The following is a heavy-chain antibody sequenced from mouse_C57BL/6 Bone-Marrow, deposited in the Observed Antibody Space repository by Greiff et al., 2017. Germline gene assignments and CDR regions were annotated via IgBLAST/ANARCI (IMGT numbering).Heavy chain of an antibody. D-gene: IGHD1-1*01. V-gene: IGHV1-53*01. CDR1: GYTFTSYW. J-gene: IGHJ3*01. CDR2: INPSNGGT. CDR3: ARPIYYYGGFAY. Sequence: VQLQQPGTELVKPGASVKLSCKASGYTFTSYWMHWVKQRPGQGLEWIGNINPSNGGTNYNEKFKSKATLTVDKSSSTSYMQLSSLTSEDSAVYYCARPIYYYGGFAYWGQGTLVTVSA.